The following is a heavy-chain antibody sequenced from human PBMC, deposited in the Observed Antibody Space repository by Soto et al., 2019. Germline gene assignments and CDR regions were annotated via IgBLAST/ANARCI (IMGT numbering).Heavy chain of an antibody. CDR1: GFTFGDFD. CDR2: INSRSTYT. Sequence: QVYLVESGGGLVKPGGSLRLSCVTSGFTFGDFDMSWMRQAPGKGLEWVSYINSRSTYTNYADSVKGRFTVSRDNAKNALSLQMNSLRVEDTAVYYCARDLEGYYADLWGQGTLVTVSP. V-gene: IGHV3-11*06. J-gene: IGHJ5*02. D-gene: IGHD3-22*01. CDR3: ARDLEGYYADL.